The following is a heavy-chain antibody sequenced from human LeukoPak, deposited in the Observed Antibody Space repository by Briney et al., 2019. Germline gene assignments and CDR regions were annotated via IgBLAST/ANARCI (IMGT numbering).Heavy chain of an antibody. J-gene: IGHJ6*03. CDR3: ARQLYVSGSYYAPMDV. Sequence: PSETLSLTCPVSGYSISSGYFWGWIRQPPGKGLEWIGSIYHSGSTYYNPSLKSRLTISVDTSKNQFSLELSSVTAADTALYFCARQLYVSGSYYAPMDVWGKGTTVTISS. V-gene: IGHV4-38-2*01. D-gene: IGHD3-10*01. CDR1: GYSISSGYF. CDR2: IYHSGST.